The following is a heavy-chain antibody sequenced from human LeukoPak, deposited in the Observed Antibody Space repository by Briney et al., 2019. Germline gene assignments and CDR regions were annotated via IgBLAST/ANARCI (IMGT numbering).Heavy chain of an antibody. J-gene: IGHJ4*02. CDR3: ARDPEGGWLVTPHLDY. CDR1: GDSVSSNSAA. D-gene: IGHD3-9*01. V-gene: IGHV6-1*01. Sequence: SQTLSLTCAISGDSVSSNSAAWHWIRQSPSRGLEWLGRTYYRPKWYNDYAVSVKSRITINPDTSKNQFSLQLNSVTPEDTAVYYCARDPEGGWLVTPHLDYWGQGTLVTVSS. CDR2: TYYRPKWYN.